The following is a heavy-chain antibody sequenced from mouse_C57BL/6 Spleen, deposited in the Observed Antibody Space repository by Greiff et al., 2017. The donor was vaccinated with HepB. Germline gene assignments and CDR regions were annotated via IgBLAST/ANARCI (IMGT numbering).Heavy chain of an antibody. J-gene: IGHJ2*01. CDR1: GFSFNTYA. Sequence: EVKVVESGGGLVQPKGSLKLSCAASGFSFNTYAMNWVRQAPGKGLEWVARIRSKSNNYATYYADSVKDRFTISRDDSESMLYLQMNNLKTEDTAMYYCVRQGDYYYYFDYWGQGTTLTVSS. CDR2: IRSKSNNYAT. CDR3: VRQGDYYYYFDY. V-gene: IGHV10-1*01. D-gene: IGHD1-1*02.